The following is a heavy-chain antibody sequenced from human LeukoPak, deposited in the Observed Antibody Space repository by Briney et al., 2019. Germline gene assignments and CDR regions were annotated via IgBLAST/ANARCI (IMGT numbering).Heavy chain of an antibody. CDR3: ARAASGSYYKEWFDY. CDR2: INHSGST. V-gene: IGHV4-34*01. CDR1: GGSFSGYY. D-gene: IGHD3-10*01. Sequence: SETLSLTCAVYGGSFSGYYWSWIRQPPGKGLEWIGEINHSGSTNYNPSLKSRVTISVDTSKNQFSLKLSSVTAADTAVYYCARAASGSYYKEWFDYWGQGTLVTVSS. J-gene: IGHJ4*02.